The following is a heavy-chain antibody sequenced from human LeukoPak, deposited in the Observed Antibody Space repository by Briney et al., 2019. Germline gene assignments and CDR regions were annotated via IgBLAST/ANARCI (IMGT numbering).Heavy chain of an antibody. Sequence: SETLSLTCTVSGGSMSNYWWNWVRQPPGKGLEWIGYIYYDGSTHYNPSLNSRVTISIDTSKNQFSLKVNSVTAADTAVYYCARRLCSSLTCNIGPSGNWLDPWGQGTLVTVSS. J-gene: IGHJ5*02. CDR2: IYYDGST. CDR1: GGSMSNYW. V-gene: IGHV4-59*08. CDR3: ARRLCSSLTCNIGPSGNWLDP. D-gene: IGHD2-2*02.